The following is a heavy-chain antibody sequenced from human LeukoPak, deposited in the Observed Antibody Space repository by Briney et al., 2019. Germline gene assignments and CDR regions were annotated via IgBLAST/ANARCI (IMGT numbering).Heavy chain of an antibody. D-gene: IGHD7-27*01. CDR1: GGSISSYY. J-gene: IGHJ4*02. CDR3: AKRGNWGFFDY. Sequence: SETLSLTCTVSGGSISSYYWSWIRQPPGKGLEWIGYIYYSGSTNYNPSLKSRVTISLDTSKNQFSLKLSSVTAADTAVYYCAKRGNWGFFDYWGQGTLVTVSS. CDR2: IYYSGST. V-gene: IGHV4-59*01.